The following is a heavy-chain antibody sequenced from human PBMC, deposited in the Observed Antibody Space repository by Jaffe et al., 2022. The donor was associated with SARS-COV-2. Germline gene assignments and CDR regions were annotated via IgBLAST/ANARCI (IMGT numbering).Heavy chain of an antibody. J-gene: IGHJ5*02. Sequence: QITLKESGPTLVKPTQTLTLTCTFSGFSLSTSGVGVGWIRQPPGKALEWLALIYWNDDKRYSPSLKSRLTITKDTSKNQVVLTMTNMDPVDTATYYCALTRYSSSWYALYNWFDPWGQGTLVTVSS. V-gene: IGHV2-5*01. CDR3: ALTRYSSSWYALYNWFDP. CDR1: GFSLSTSGVG. D-gene: IGHD6-13*01. CDR2: IYWNDDK.